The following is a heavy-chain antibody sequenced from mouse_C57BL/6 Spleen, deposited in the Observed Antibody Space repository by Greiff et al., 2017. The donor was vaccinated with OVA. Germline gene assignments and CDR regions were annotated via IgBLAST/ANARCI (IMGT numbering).Heavy chain of an antibody. D-gene: IGHD2-1*01. CDR1: GFTFSDYY. CDR2: INYDGSST. Sequence: EVQVVESEGGLVQPGSSMKLSCTASGFTFSDYYMAWVRQVPEKGLEWVANINYDGSSTYYLDSLKSRFIISRDNAKHILYLQMSSLKSEDTATYYCARDGNYGRFDYWGQGTTLTVSS. CDR3: ARDGNYGRFDY. J-gene: IGHJ2*01. V-gene: IGHV5-16*01.